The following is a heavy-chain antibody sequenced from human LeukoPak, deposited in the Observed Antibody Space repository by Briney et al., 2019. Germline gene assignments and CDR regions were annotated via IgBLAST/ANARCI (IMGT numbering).Heavy chain of an antibody. CDR1: GFTFRDYA. V-gene: IGHV3-23*01. Sequence: PGGSLRLSCAASGFTFRDYAMSWVRQAPGKGLEWVSAISGNGGSTYYADSVKGRFTISRDNSKNTLHLQLNSLRDEDTAMYYCAMRPADCSSSSCPTINRYYYGTDVWGQGTTVIVSS. J-gene: IGHJ6*02. CDR3: AMRPADCSSSSCPTINRYYYGTDV. D-gene: IGHD2-15*01. CDR2: ISGNGGST.